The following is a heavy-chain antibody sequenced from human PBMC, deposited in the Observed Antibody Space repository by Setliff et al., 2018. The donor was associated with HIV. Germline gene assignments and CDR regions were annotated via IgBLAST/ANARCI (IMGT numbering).Heavy chain of an antibody. Sequence: AASVKVSCKASGGSFSSYGLSWVRQAPGQGLEWMGGIMPIFGTANYAQKFQGRVTIIADASTNTVNMELSSLRSEDTAVYYCARGVDGSYRKFFDNWGQGTLVTVSS. CDR2: IMPIFGTA. J-gene: IGHJ4*02. CDR3: ARGVDGSYRKFFDN. D-gene: IGHD1-26*01. CDR1: GGSFSSYG. V-gene: IGHV1-69*13.